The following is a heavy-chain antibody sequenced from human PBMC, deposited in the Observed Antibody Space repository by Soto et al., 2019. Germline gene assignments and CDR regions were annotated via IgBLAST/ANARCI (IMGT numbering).Heavy chain of an antibody. D-gene: IGHD5-12*01. CDR1: GFTFSSYA. CDR2: ISGSGGST. V-gene: IGHV3-23*01. Sequence: SGGSLRLSCAASGFTFSSYAMSWVRQAPGKGLEWVSAISGSGGSTYYADSVKGRFTISRDNSKNTLYLQMNSLRAEDTAVYYCAKSPHSGYPGYYYYGMDVWGQGTTVTVSS. J-gene: IGHJ6*02. CDR3: AKSPHSGYPGYYYYGMDV.